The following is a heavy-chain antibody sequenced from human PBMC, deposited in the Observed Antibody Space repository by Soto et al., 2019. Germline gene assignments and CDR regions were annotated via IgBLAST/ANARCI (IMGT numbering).Heavy chain of an antibody. Sequence: PGESLKISCKASGYSFTSYWIAWVRQMSGKGLELMGIIYPGDSDIKYRPSFRGLVTISADKSLTNAYLNWSSLNASDTAMYYCARLGPRQGSGTYAADPWGQVTLVIFSA. J-gene: IGHJ5*02. D-gene: IGHD3-10*01. V-gene: IGHV5-51*01. CDR1: GYSFTSYW. CDR2: IYPGDSDI. CDR3: ARLGPRQGSGTYAADP.